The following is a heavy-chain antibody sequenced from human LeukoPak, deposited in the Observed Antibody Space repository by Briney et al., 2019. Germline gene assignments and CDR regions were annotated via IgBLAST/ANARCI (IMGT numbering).Heavy chain of an antibody. CDR1: GFIFDDYA. D-gene: IGHD3-16*01. CDR2: ISWNSGSI. CDR3: ARGNYFDY. J-gene: IGHJ4*02. Sequence: GGSLRLSCAASGFIFDDYAMHWVRQAPGKGLEWVSGISWNSGSIGYADSVKGRFTISRDTAKNSLYLQMNSLRAEDTGVYYCARGNYFDYWGQGTLVTVSS. V-gene: IGHV3-9*01.